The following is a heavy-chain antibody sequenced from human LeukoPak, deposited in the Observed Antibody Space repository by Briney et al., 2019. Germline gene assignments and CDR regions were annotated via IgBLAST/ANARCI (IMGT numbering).Heavy chain of an antibody. CDR2: INHSGST. CDR3: VRPVSGSSGWYYNY. Sequence: PSETLSLTCAVYGGSFSGYYWSWIRQPPGKGLEWIGEINHSGSTNYNPSLKSRVTISVDTSKSQFSLKLSSVTAADTAVYYCVRPVSGSSGWYYNYWGQGTLVTVSS. CDR1: GGSFSGYY. V-gene: IGHV4-34*01. J-gene: IGHJ4*02. D-gene: IGHD6-19*01.